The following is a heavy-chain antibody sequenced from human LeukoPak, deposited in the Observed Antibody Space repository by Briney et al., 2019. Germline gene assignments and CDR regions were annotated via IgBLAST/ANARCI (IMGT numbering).Heavy chain of an antibody. V-gene: IGHV4-34*01. CDR3: ARGGRGYSYGLGSYYYYGMDV. CDR2: INHSGST. J-gene: IGHJ6*02. Sequence: SETLSLTCAVYGGSFSGYYWSWIRQPPGKGLEWIGEINHSGSTNYNPSLKSRVTISVDTSKNQFSLKLSSVTAADTAVYYCARGGRGYSYGLGSYYYYGMDVWGQGTTVTVSS. D-gene: IGHD5-18*01. CDR1: GGSFSGYY.